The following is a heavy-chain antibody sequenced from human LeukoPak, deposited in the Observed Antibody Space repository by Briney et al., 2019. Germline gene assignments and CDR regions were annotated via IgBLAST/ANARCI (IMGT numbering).Heavy chain of an antibody. J-gene: IGHJ3*02. CDR1: GGSISSGGYY. CDR2: VYKSGGT. Sequence: SETLSLTCTVSGGSISSGGYYWSWIRQHPGKGLEWIGYVYKSGGTNYNPSLKGRVTISVDTSKNQFSLKLSSVTTADTAVYYCARISLTMRDAFDIWGQGTTVTVST. V-gene: IGHV4-61*08. D-gene: IGHD4/OR15-4a*01. CDR3: ARISLTMRDAFDI.